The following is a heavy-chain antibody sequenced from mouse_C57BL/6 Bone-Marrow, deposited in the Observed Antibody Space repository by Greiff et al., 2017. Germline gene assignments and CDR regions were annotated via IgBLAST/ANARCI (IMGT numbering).Heavy chain of an antibody. Sequence: QVHVKQSGAELVKPGASVKVSCKASGYTFTSYWMHWVKQRPGQGLEWIGRIHPYDSDTNYNQKFKGKATLTVDKSSSTAYMQLSILTSEDSAVXYCAVVLWYFDVWGTGTTVTVSS. CDR1: GYTFTSYW. J-gene: IGHJ1*03. CDR2: IHPYDSDT. V-gene: IGHV1-74*01. CDR3: AVVLWYFDV. D-gene: IGHD5-1*01.